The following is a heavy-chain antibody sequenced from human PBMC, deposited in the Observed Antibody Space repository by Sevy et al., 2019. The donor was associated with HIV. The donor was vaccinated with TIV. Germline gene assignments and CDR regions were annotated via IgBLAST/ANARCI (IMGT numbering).Heavy chain of an antibody. D-gene: IGHD2-15*01. CDR1: GFTFSNAW. J-gene: IGHJ4*02. CDR3: TTDHRRDGIVVVPFEY. Sequence: GGCLRLSCAASGFTFSNAWMSWVRQSPGKGLEWVGRIRSKAGGGTTDYATIEKGKFTISRDDSRDILYLQLNSLETEDTPVYHYTTDHRRDGIVVVPFEYWGQGTLVTVSS. CDR2: IRSKAGGGTT. V-gene: IGHV3-15*01.